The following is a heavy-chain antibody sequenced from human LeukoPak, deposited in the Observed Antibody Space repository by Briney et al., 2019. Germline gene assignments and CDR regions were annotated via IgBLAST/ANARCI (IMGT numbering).Heavy chain of an antibody. V-gene: IGHV1-46*01. CDR1: GYTFTSYY. CDR3: AREYYYDSSGYYEDAFDI. J-gene: IGHJ3*02. D-gene: IGHD3-22*01. Sequence: ASVKVSCKASGYTFTSYYMHWVRQAPGQGLEWMGIINPSGGSTSYAQKFQGRVTITRDTSASTAYMELSSLRSEDTAVYYCAREYYYDSSGYYEDAFDIWGQGTMVTVSS. CDR2: INPSGGST.